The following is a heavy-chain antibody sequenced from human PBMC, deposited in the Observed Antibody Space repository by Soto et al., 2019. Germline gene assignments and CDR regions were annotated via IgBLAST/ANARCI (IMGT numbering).Heavy chain of an antibody. D-gene: IGHD1-26*01. J-gene: IGHJ6*02. Sequence: QVQLVQSGAEVKEPGSSVRVSCKASGGTFDNFIMNWVRQTPGQGLEWMGGIVPMLGTPTYAEKFKGRVTISATGSTSTMYMEVTSLSSEVTAIYYCARTGTYSSSLSQCSGMDVLGQWTTVTVSS. CDR2: IVPMLGTP. CDR3: ARTGTYSSSLSQCSGMDV. CDR1: GGTFDNFI. V-gene: IGHV1-69*01.